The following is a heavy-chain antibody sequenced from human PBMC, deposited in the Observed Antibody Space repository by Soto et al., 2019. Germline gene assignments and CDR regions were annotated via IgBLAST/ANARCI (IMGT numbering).Heavy chain of an antibody. CDR3: ARDDEGGSDCDLGY. J-gene: IGHJ4*02. Sequence: QVQLVESGGGVVQPGRSLRLSCAVSGFTLSSHAMHWVRQAPGKGLEWVALILSDGSNKYYADSVKGRFTTSRDNSKNTMYLQMNSLSVKDTAVYYCARDDEGGSDCDLGYWGQGALVTVSS. CDR2: ILSDGSNK. D-gene: IGHD1-26*01. CDR1: GFTLSSHA. V-gene: IGHV3-30-3*01.